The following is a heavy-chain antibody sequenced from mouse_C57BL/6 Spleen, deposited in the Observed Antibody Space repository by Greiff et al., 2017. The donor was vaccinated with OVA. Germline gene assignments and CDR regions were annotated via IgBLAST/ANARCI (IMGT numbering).Heavy chain of an antibody. J-gene: IGHJ3*01. V-gene: IGHV10-1*01. CDR2: IRSKSNNYAT. CDR3: GSHIRDGYDAY. Sequence: EVKLMESGGGLVQPKGSLKLSCAASGFSFTTYAMNWVRQAPGKGLEWVARIRSKSNNYATYYAVSVKDRFTISRDDSESMLYLQMNNLKAEDTAMYYCGSHIRDGYDAYWGQGTLVTVSA. D-gene: IGHD2-2*01. CDR1: GFSFTTYA.